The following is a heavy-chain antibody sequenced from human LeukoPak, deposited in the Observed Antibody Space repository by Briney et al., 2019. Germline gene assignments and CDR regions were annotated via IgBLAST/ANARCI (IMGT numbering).Heavy chain of an antibody. Sequence: ASVKVSCKASGYTFTSYAMHWVRQAPGQRLEWMGWINAGNGNTKYSQKFQGRVTITRDTSASTAYMELSSLRSEDTAVYYCARDGLGGAITMVRGVMGYWGQGTLVSVSS. V-gene: IGHV1-3*01. J-gene: IGHJ4*02. CDR3: ARDGLGGAITMVRGVMGY. CDR1: GYTFTSYA. D-gene: IGHD3-10*01. CDR2: INAGNGNT.